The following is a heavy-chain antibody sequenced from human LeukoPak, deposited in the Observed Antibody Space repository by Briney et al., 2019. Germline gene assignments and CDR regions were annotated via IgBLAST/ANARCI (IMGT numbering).Heavy chain of an antibody. V-gene: IGHV4-34*01. J-gene: IGHJ6*03. Sequence: KSSETLSLTCAVYGGSFSGYYWSWIRQPPGKGLEWIGEINHSGSTNYNPSLKSRVTISVDTSKNQFSLKLSSVTAADTAVYYCARHKSITMVRGVIKPYYYMDVWGKGTTVTVSS. CDR1: GGSFSGYY. D-gene: IGHD3-10*01. CDR3: ARHKSITMVRGVIKPYYYMDV. CDR2: INHSGST.